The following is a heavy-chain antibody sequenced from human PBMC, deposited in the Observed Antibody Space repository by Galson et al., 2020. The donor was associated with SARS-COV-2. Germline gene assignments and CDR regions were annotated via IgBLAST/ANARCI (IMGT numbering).Heavy chain of an antibody. CDR2: NYYSGST. J-gene: IGHJ4*02. CDR1: GGSISSSSYY. CDR3: ARDQESIAAHPCDC. D-gene: IGHD6-6*01. Sequence: SETLSLTCTVSGGSISSSSYYWGWIRQPPGKGLEWIGSNYYSGSTYYNPSLKSRVTISVDTSKNQFSLKLSSVTAADTAVLYCARDQESIAAHPCDCWGQGTLVTVSS. V-gene: IGHV4-39*07.